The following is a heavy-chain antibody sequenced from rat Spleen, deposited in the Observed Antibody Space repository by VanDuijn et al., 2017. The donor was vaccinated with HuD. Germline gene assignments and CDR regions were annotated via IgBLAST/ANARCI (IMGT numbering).Heavy chain of an antibody. Sequence: EVQLVESGGGLVQPGRSLKLSCAASGFTFSDYNMAWVRQAPKKGLEWVATIIYDGSRTYYRDYVKGRFTISRDNAKSTLYLQMESLRSEDTAPYYCAKPLYSGDVGDYFDYWGQGVMVTVSS. V-gene: IGHV5S10*01. CDR3: AKPLYSGDVGDYFDY. J-gene: IGHJ2*01. D-gene: IGHD1-1*01. CDR1: GFTFSDYN. CDR2: IIYDGSRT.